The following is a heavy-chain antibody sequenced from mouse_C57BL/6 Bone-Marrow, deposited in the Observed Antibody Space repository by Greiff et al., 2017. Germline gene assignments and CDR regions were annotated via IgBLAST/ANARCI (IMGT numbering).Heavy chain of an antibody. CDR1: GYTFTSYG. CDR3: ARWPPTGLDY. Sequence: VKLQESGAELARPGASVKLSCKASGYTFTSYGISWVKQRTGQGLEWIGEIYPRSGNPYYNEKFKGKATLTADKSSSTAYMELRSLTSEDSAVYFCARWPPTGLDYWGQGTTLTVSS. D-gene: IGHD4-1*02. V-gene: IGHV1-81*01. J-gene: IGHJ2*01. CDR2: IYPRSGNP.